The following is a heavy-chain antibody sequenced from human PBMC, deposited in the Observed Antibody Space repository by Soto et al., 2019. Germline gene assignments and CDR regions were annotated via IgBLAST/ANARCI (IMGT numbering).Heavy chain of an antibody. Sequence: TLSLTCVISEDSVSSNSATWNWIRQSPSRGLEWLGRTYSRSKWYNDYALSLKGRITINPDTSKNQFSLHLNSVTPEDTAVYYCARNSGANFDYWGQGTLVTVSS. D-gene: IGHD2-15*01. CDR3: ARNSGANFDY. CDR2: TYSRSKWYN. V-gene: IGHV6-1*01. J-gene: IGHJ4*02. CDR1: EDSVSSNSAT.